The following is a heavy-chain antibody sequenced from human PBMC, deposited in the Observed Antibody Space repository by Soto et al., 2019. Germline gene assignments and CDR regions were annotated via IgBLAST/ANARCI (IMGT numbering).Heavy chain of an antibody. D-gene: IGHD5-18*01. CDR3: ARIRQYSYGYAYYFDY. J-gene: IGHJ4*02. Sequence: QVTLKESGPVLVKPTEPLTLTCTVSGFSLSNARMGVSWIRQPPGKALEWLAHIFSNDEKSYSTSLKSRLTISKDTSKSQVVLTMTNMDPVDTATYYCARIRQYSYGYAYYFDYWGQGTLVTVSS. CDR2: IFSNDEK. CDR1: GFSLSNARMG. V-gene: IGHV2-26*01.